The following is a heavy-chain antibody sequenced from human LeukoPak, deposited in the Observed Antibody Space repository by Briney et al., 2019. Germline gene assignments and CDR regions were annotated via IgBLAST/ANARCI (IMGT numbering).Heavy chain of an antibody. CDR3: ATIIGYSSSWLRAFDI. CDR2: FDPEDGET. D-gene: IGHD6-13*01. V-gene: IGHV1-24*01. CDR1: GYTLTELS. J-gene: IGHJ3*02. Sequence: ASVKVSCRVSGYTLTELSMHWVRQAPGKGLEWMGGFDPEDGETIYAQKFQGRVTITEDTSTDTAYMELSRLRSEDTAVYYCATIIGYSSSWLRAFDIWGQGTMVTVSS.